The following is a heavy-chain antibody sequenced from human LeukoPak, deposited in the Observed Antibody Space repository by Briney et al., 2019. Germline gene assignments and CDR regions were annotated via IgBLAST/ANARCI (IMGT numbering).Heavy chain of an antibody. Sequence: PGGSLRLSCAASGFTFSNYGMHWVRQAPGKGLEWVSSISSSSSYIYYADSVKGRFTISRDNAKNSLYLQMNSLRAEDTAVYYCARVHYYDSSGYYAWGQGTLVTVSS. V-gene: IGHV3-21*01. CDR3: ARVHYYDSSGYYA. D-gene: IGHD3-22*01. J-gene: IGHJ5*02. CDR2: ISSSSSYI. CDR1: GFTFSNYG.